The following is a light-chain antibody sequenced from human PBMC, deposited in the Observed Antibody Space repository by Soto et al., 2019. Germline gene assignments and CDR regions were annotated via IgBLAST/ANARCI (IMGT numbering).Light chain of an antibody. Sequence: DIQMTQSPSTLSASVGDRVTITCRASQNVNKWLAWFQQKPGKVPKLLIFDASTLQTGVPSRFGGGGSGTEFTLTINRLEPEDFALYYCQQYGSSPPTFGQGTKVDI. CDR2: DAS. CDR3: QQYGSSPPT. CDR1: QNVNKW. V-gene: IGKV1-5*01. J-gene: IGKJ1*01.